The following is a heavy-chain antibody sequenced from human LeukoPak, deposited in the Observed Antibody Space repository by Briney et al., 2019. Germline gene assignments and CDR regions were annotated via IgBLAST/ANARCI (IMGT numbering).Heavy chain of an antibody. CDR1: GFTFSSYW. V-gene: IGHV3-7*01. J-gene: IGHJ4*02. CDR3: ARDTQYYDYVWGSYTD. D-gene: IGHD3-16*01. Sequence: GGSLRLSCAASGFTFSSYWMSWVRQAPGKGLEWVANIKQDGSEKYYVDSVKGRFTISRDNAKNSLYLQMNSLRAEDTAVYYCARDTQYYDYVWGSYTDWGQGTLVTVSS. CDR2: IKQDGSEK.